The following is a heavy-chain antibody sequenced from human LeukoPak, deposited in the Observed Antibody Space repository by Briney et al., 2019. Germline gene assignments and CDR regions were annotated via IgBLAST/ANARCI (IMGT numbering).Heavy chain of an antibody. Sequence: SETLSLTCTVSGGSISSGSYYWSWIRQPAGKGLEWIGRIYTSGSTNYNPSLKSRVTISVDTSKNQFSLKLSSVTAADTAVYYCARDLPEMVRGVITLDWFDPWGQGTLVTVSS. V-gene: IGHV4-61*02. CDR2: IYTSGST. J-gene: IGHJ5*02. CDR3: ARDLPEMVRGVITLDWFDP. D-gene: IGHD3-10*01. CDR1: GGSISSGSYY.